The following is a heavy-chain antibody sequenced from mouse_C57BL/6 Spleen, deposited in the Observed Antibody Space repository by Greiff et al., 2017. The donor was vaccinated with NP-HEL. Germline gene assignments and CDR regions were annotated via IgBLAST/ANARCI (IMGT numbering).Heavy chain of an antibody. CDR1: GFSLTSYG. V-gene: IGHV2-2*01. Sequence: QVQLKQSGPGLVQPSQSLSITCTVSGFSLTSYGVHWVRQSPGKGLEWLGVIWSGGSTDYNAAFISRLSISKDNYKSQVFFKMNSLQADDTAIYYCARGGPLYYYGSEAWFAYWGQGTLVTVSA. D-gene: IGHD1-1*01. J-gene: IGHJ3*01. CDR2: IWSGGST. CDR3: ARGGPLYYYGSEAWFAY.